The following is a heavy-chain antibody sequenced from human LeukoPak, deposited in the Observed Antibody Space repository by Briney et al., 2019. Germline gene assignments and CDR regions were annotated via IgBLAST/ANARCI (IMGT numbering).Heavy chain of an antibody. D-gene: IGHD6-13*01. Sequence: GGSLRLSCATSGVTFRSSNMNWVRQAPGKGLEWVSSISGSGSYIFYADSVKGRFTISRDTAENSLYLQMNSLRAEDTAIYYCARGSGSSSWYNYFDYWGQGTLVTVSS. CDR2: ISGSGSYI. CDR3: ARGSGSSSWYNYFDY. V-gene: IGHV3-21*01. J-gene: IGHJ4*02. CDR1: GVTFRSSN.